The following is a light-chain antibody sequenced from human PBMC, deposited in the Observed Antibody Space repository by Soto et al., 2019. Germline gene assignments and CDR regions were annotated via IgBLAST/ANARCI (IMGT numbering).Light chain of an antibody. Sequence: EIVLTQSPATLSLSPGERATLSCRASQSVSNNLGWYQQKPGQAPRLLIYDASNRATDIPARFSGSGSGTDFTLTINSLEPEDFAGYYCQQRSSWPRTFGQGTKLEIK. J-gene: IGKJ2*01. V-gene: IGKV3-11*01. CDR3: QQRSSWPRT. CDR1: QSVSNN. CDR2: DAS.